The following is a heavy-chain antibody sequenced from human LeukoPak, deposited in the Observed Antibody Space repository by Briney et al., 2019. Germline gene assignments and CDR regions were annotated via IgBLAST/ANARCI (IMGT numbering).Heavy chain of an antibody. CDR1: GYTFTSYY. CDR3: ARDPPIAAVSDAFDI. J-gene: IGHJ3*02. D-gene: IGHD6-13*01. Sequence: ASVKVSCKASGYTFTSYYMHWVRQAPGQGLEWMGIINPSGGSTSYAQKFQGRVTMTRDMSTSTVYMELSSLRSEDTAVYYCARDPPIAAVSDAFDIWGQGTMVTVSS. V-gene: IGHV1-46*01. CDR2: INPSGGST.